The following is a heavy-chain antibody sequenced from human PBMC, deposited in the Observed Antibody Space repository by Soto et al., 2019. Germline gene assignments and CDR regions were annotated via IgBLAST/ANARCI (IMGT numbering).Heavy chain of an antibody. CDR3: ARVMGTIVLVPAATYYYYYGMDV. CDR2: IIPIFGTA. D-gene: IGHD2-2*01. V-gene: IGHV1-69*05. CDR1: GGTFSSYA. Sequence: SVKVSCKASGGTFSSYAISWVRQAPGQGLEWMGGIIPIFGTANYAQKLQGRVTMTTDTSTSTAYMELRSLRSDDTAVYYCARVMGTIVLVPAATYYYYYGMDVWGQGTTVTVSS. J-gene: IGHJ6*02.